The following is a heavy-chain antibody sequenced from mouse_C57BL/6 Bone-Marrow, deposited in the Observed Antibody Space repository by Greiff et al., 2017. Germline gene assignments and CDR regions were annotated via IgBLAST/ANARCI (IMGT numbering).Heavy chain of an antibody. CDR1: GYTFTSSW. D-gene: IGHD2-12*01. Sequence: VQLQQPGAELVMPGASVKLSCKASGYTFTSSWMHWVKQRPGQGLEWIGEIDPSDSYTNYNQKFKGKSTLTVDKSSSTAYMQLSSLTSEDSAVYYCARGGAYYRSYFDYWGQGTTLTVSS. CDR2: IDPSDSYT. V-gene: IGHV1-69*01. CDR3: ARGGAYYRSYFDY. J-gene: IGHJ2*01.